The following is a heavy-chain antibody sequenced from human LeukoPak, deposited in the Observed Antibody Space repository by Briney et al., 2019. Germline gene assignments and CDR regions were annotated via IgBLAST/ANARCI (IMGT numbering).Heavy chain of an antibody. J-gene: IGHJ6*03. CDR3: ATDGYYYYYMDV. CDR2: IYYSGST. CDR1: GGSISSYY. Sequence: SETLSLTCTVSGGSISSYYWSWIRQPPGKGLEWIGYIYYSGSTSYNPSLKSRVTISLDTSKNQFSLRLNSVTAADTAVYYCATDGYYYYYMDVWGKGTTVTVSS. V-gene: IGHV4-59*12.